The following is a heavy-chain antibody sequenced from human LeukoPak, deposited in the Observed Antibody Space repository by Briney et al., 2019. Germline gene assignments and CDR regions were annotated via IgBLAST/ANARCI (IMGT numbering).Heavy chain of an antibody. CDR1: GGSFSGYY. V-gene: IGHV4-34*01. J-gene: IGHJ4*02. CDR3: ASFSSSSGYHDY. Sequence: NPSETLSLTCAVYGGSFSGYYWSWIRQPPGKGLEWIGEINHSGSTNYNPSLKSRVTISVDTSKSQFSLKLSSVTAADTAVYYCASFSSSSGYHDYWGQGTLVTVSS. CDR2: INHSGST. D-gene: IGHD3-22*01.